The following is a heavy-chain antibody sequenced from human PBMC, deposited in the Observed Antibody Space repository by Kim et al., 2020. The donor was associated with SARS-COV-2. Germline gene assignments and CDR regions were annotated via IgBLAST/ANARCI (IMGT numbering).Heavy chain of an antibody. CDR2: IKQDGSEK. J-gene: IGHJ4*02. CDR1: GFTFSSYW. CDR3: ARDYGVAGSYYFDY. Sequence: GGSLRLSCAATGFTFSSYWMSWVRQAPGKGLEWVANIKQDGSEKYYVDSVKGRFTISRDNAKNSLYLQMNSLRAEDTAVYYCARDYGVAGSYYFDYWGQGTLVTVSS. D-gene: IGHD6-19*01. V-gene: IGHV3-7*01.